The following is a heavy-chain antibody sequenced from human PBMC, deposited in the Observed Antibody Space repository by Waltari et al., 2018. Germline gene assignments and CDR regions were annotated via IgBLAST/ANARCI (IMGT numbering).Heavy chain of an antibody. V-gene: IGHV4-39*01. CDR3: ARHEGEWAGGSCSSSGPPRLVDY. CDR1: GDSVSSNYYY. Sequence: QVQLQESGPGLVKPSETLSLTCTVPGDSVSSNYYYWGWIRQSPGKGLEWIGSIFYSGSTQYTPSRTCRCTTAAETSKKQLSLRRGYWATADTAVYYCARHEGEWAGGSCSSSGPPRLVDYWGQGILVAVSS. J-gene: IGHJ4*02. CDR2: IFYSGST. D-gene: IGHD3-16*01.